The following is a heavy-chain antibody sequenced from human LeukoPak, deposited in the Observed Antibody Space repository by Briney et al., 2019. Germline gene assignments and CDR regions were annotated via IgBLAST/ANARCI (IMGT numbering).Heavy chain of an antibody. CDR1: GYTFSDFS. Sequence: GGSLRLSCAASGYTFSDFSVNWVRQAPGKGLEWVSSISVRSNYRYYADSVRGRFTITRDDARDSLFLQMNSLRAEDTAVYFCVRLRRNNDRSGYYYYYDYWGQGTLVTVSS. D-gene: IGHD3-22*01. CDR2: ISVRSNYR. J-gene: IGHJ4*02. CDR3: VRLRRNNDRSGYYYYYDY. V-gene: IGHV3-21*01.